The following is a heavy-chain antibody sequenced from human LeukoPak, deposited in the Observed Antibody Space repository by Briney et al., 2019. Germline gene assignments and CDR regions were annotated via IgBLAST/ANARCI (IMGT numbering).Heavy chain of an antibody. CDR3: ARREYSTSSGYVY. Sequence: GESLQISCKGSGYSFTSYWIGWVRQMPGKGLEWVGIIYPGDSDTRYSPSFQGQVTISADKSIGTAYLQWSTLKASDTAMYYCARREYSTSSGYVYWGQGTLVTVSS. CDR2: IYPGDSDT. V-gene: IGHV5-51*01. J-gene: IGHJ4*02. D-gene: IGHD6-6*01. CDR1: GYSFTSYW.